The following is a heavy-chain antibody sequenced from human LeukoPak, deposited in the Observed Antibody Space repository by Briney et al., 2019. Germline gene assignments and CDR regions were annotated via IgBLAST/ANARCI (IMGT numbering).Heavy chain of an antibody. D-gene: IGHD6-13*01. CDR1: GFTFSSYA. CDR3: ARGTGGSSSWYFGWFDP. CDR2: ISSSSSYI. J-gene: IGHJ5*02. V-gene: IGHV3-21*01. Sequence: GALRLSCAASGFTFSSYAVSWVRPAPGKGLEWVSSISSSSSYIYYADSVKGRLTTSRDNAKNSLYLQMNSLRAEDTAVYYCARGTGGSSSWYFGWFDPRGQGTLVTVSS.